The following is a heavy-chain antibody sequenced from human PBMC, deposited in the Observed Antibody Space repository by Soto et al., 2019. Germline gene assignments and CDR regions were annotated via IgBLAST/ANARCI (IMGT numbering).Heavy chain of an antibody. Sequence: GESLQISCKGSGYSFAIYWFGWVRQMPGKGLEWMGIIYPGDSATRYSPSFQGQVTISSNKSISTAYLQWSSLKASDTAMYYCARHRTRVYYDNSVYYYYGMDVWGQGTTVTVSS. CDR2: IYPGDSAT. V-gene: IGHV5-51*01. CDR3: ARHRTRVYYDNSVYYYYGMDV. D-gene: IGHD3-22*01. CDR1: GYSFAIYW. J-gene: IGHJ6*02.